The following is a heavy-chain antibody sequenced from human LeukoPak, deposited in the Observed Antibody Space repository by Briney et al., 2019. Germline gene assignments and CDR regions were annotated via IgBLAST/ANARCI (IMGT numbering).Heavy chain of an antibody. CDR3: ARDGTFTGSSNYYYIDF. J-gene: IGHJ6*03. D-gene: IGHD3-10*01. CDR2: MNGDGSDP. CDR1: GFTFSTSW. Sequence: PGGSLRLSRAASGFTFSTSWMYWVRQSPGKGLLWVSRMNGDGSDPSYADSVKGRFTISRDNAKNTLYLQMNTLTAEDTAVYYCARDGTFTGSSNYYYIDFWGKGTTVTISS. V-gene: IGHV3-74*01.